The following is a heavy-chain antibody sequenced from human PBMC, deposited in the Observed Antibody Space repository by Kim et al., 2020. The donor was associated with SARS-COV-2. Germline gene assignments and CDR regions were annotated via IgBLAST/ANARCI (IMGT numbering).Heavy chain of an antibody. D-gene: IGHD3-22*01. J-gene: IGHJ5*02. V-gene: IGHV3-23*01. Sequence: KGRFTISRDNSKNTLYLQMNSLRAEDTAVYYCAKVGRVSYDSSGNNWFDPWGQGTLVTVSS. CDR3: AKVGRVSYDSSGNNWFDP.